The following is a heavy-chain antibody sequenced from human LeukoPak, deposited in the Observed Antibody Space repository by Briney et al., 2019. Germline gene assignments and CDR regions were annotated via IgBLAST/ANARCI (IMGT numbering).Heavy chain of an antibody. CDR1: GGTFSSYA. Sequence: SVKVSCKASGGTFSSYAISWVRQAPGQGLEWMGGIIPIFGTANYAQKFQGRVTITTDESTSTAYMELSSLRSEDTAVYYCARSLYNWNDAVDYWGQGTLVTVSS. CDR3: ARSLYNWNDAVDY. CDR2: IIPIFGTA. V-gene: IGHV1-69*05. D-gene: IGHD1-20*01. J-gene: IGHJ4*02.